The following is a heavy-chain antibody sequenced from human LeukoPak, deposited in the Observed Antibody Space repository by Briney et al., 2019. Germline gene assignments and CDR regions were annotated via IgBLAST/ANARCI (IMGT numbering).Heavy chain of an antibody. Sequence: SETLSLTCTVSDGSISSYYWSWIRQPPGKGLEWIGYIYYSGSTNYNPSLKSRVTISVDTSKNQFSLKLSSVTAADTAVYYCARHVRENSSSWYKVDWFDPWGQGTLVTVSS. J-gene: IGHJ5*02. CDR1: DGSISSYY. CDR3: ARHVRENSSSWYKVDWFDP. CDR2: IYYSGST. D-gene: IGHD6-13*01. V-gene: IGHV4-59*08.